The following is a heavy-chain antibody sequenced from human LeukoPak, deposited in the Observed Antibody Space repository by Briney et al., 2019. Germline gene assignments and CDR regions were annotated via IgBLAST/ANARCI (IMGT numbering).Heavy chain of an antibody. CDR3: ASAAGPFDH. CDR2: IWSDGSNK. J-gene: IGHJ4*02. Sequence: GGSLRLSCVVSGLSFSDYGMHWVRQAPGKGLEWVAVIWSDGSNKYYADSVKGRFTISRDNSKNTVYLQMNTLRADDTAVYFCASAAGPFDHWGQGTLVTVSS. CDR1: GLSFSDYG. D-gene: IGHD6-13*01. V-gene: IGHV3-33*01.